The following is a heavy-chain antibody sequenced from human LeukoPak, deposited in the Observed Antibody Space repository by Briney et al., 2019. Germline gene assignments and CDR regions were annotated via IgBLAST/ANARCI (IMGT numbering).Heavy chain of an antibody. CDR2: ISYDGSDK. D-gene: IGHD1/OR15-1a*01. CDR3: ARAPPNSWIDY. V-gene: IGHV3-30*04. Sequence: PGRSLGLSCAASGFTFSNFALYWVRQAPGKGLEWVTVISYDGSDKHYADSVKGRFTISRDNSKNTLYLQMNSLRDEDTAVYYCARAPPNSWIDYWGQGTLVTVSS. J-gene: IGHJ4*02. CDR1: GFTFSNFA.